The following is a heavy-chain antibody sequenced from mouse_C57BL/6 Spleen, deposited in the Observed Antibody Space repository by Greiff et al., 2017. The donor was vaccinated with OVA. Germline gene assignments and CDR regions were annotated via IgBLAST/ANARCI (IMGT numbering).Heavy chain of an antibody. V-gene: IGHV1-55*01. D-gene: IGHD2-3*01. J-gene: IGHJ2*01. CDR3: ARENDGYYVYFDY. CDR2: IYPGSGST. Sequence: VKLVESGAELVKPGASVKMSCKASGYTFTSYWITWVKQRPGQGLEWIGDIYPGSGSTNYNEKFKSKATLTVDTSSSTAYMQLSSLTSEDSAVYYCARENDGYYVYFDYWGQGTTLTVSS. CDR1: GYTFTSYW.